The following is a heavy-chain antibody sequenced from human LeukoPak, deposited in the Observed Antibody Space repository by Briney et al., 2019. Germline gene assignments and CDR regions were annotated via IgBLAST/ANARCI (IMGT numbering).Heavy chain of an antibody. J-gene: IGHJ4*02. CDR2: INHSGST. Sequence: RASETLSLTCAVYGGSFSGYYWSWIRQPPGKGLEWIGEINHSGSTNYNPSLKSRVTISVDTSKNQFSLKLSSVTAADTAVYYCARGDYYYGSGSRFHYWGQGTLVTVSS. CDR1: GGSFSGYY. V-gene: IGHV4-34*01. D-gene: IGHD3-10*01. CDR3: ARGDYYYGSGSRFHY.